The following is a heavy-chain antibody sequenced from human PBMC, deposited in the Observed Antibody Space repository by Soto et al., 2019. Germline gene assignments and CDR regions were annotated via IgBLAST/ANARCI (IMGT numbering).Heavy chain of an antibody. CDR1: GGSISSSSYY. V-gene: IGHV4-39*01. CDR3: ACLYYDFWSGYYRGDYYFDY. Sequence: QLQLQESGPGLVKPSETLSLTCTVSGGSISSSSYYWGWIRQPPGKGLEWIGSIYYSGSTYYNPSLKSGVTISVDTSKNQFSLKLSSVTAADTAVYYCACLYYDFWSGYYRGDYYFDYWGQGTLVTVSS. D-gene: IGHD3-3*01. CDR2: IYYSGST. J-gene: IGHJ4*02.